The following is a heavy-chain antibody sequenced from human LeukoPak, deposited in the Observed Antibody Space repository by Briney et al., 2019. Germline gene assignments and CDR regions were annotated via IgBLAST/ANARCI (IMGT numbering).Heavy chain of an antibody. V-gene: IGHV4-39*01. CDR3: ARQTYNWNDARPGNWFDP. CDR1: GGSISTSNYY. Sequence: PSETLSLTCTVSGGSISTSNYYWGWIRQPPGKGLEWIGNIFYSGSTYYSPSLKSRVTISVDTSKNQFSLKLSSVTAADTAVYYCARQTYNWNDARPGNWFDPWGQGTLVTVSS. J-gene: IGHJ5*02. CDR2: IFYSGST. D-gene: IGHD1-1*01.